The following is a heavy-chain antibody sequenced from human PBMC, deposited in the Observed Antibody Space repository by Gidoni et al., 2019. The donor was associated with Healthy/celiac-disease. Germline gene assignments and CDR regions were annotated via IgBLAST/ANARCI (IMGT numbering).Heavy chain of an antibody. V-gene: IGHV1-69*06. Sequence: QVQLVQSGAEVKKPGSSVKVSCKASGGTFSSYAISWVRQAPGQGLEWMGGIIPIFGTANYAQKFQGRVTITADKSTSTAYMELSSLRSEDTAVYYCASHKSPSFSGYDLGFDPWGQGTLVTVSS. CDR1: GGTFSSYA. CDR2: IIPIFGTA. D-gene: IGHD5-12*01. J-gene: IGHJ5*02. CDR3: ASHKSPSFSGYDLGFDP.